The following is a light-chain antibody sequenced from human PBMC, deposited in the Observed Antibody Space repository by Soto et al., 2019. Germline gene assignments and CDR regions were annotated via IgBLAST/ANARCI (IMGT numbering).Light chain of an antibody. CDR3: QQYNNWPRT. Sequence: MKQSPTTLSVSPGERGHLSCRASQSVSSYLTWYQQRPGQPPKVLIYGASTWATGIPARFSGSGSGTEFTLTISSLQSEDFAIYYCQQYNNWPRTFGQGTKVDIK. J-gene: IGKJ1*01. V-gene: IGKV3-15*01. CDR2: GAS. CDR1: QSVSSY.